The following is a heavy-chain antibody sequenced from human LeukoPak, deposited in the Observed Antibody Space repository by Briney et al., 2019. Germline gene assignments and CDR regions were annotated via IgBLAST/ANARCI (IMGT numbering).Heavy chain of an antibody. Sequence: GGSLRLSCAASGFIFSNYGMHWVRQAPGKGLEWVSAISGSGGSTYYADSVKGRFTISRDNSKNTLYLQMNSLRAEDTAVYYCAKDRRVYYDSSGYWYFDLWGRGTLVTVSS. CDR1: GFIFSNYG. J-gene: IGHJ2*01. V-gene: IGHV3-23*01. CDR2: ISGSGGST. CDR3: AKDRRVYYDSSGYWYFDL. D-gene: IGHD3-22*01.